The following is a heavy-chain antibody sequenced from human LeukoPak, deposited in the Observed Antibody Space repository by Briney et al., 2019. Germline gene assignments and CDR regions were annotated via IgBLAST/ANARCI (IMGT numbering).Heavy chain of an antibody. CDR1: LYTLTGYH. CDR2: INPNSGGT. D-gene: IGHD3-10*01. CDR3: ATDRGDWDAFEI. J-gene: IGHJ3*02. V-gene: IGHV1-2*02. Sequence: ASVNVSCKASLYTLTGYHMHYVRQAPGQGLEWMGWINPNSGGTNYAQKFQGRVTMTRDTPITTAYMEQRRVSSEGTVMYYCATDRGDWDAFEIWGEGTMVTVSS.